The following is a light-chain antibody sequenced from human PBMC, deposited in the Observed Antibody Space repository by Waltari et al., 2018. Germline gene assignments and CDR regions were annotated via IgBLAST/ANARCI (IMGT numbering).Light chain of an antibody. CDR3: TSWTSTGALWV. V-gene: IGLV2-14*01. CDR1: SSDVGGHNY. Sequence: QSALTRPASVSGSPGQSITISCTGSSSDVGGHNYVSWYQQLPGKAPKLIIFDVTQRPSGVSNRFSGSKSANTASLTISGLQTEDEADYYCTSWTSTGALWVFGGGTKLTVL. J-gene: IGLJ3*02. CDR2: DVT.